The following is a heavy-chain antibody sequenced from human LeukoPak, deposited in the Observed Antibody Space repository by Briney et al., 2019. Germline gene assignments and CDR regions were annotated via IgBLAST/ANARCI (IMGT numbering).Heavy chain of an antibody. J-gene: IGHJ4*02. CDR3: AKERRYGLDYLDH. CDR1: GFTFSSYA. Sequence: PGGSLRLSCAASGFTFSSYAMSWVRQAPGKGLEWVSGISGSGSNTYYADSVKGRFTISRDNLKNTLYLQMNSLRAEDTAVYYCAKERRYGLDYLDHWGQGTLVTVSS. D-gene: IGHD5-18*01. V-gene: IGHV3-23*01. CDR2: ISGSGSNT.